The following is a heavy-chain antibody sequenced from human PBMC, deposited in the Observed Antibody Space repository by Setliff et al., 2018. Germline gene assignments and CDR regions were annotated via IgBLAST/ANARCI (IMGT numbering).Heavy chain of an antibody. CDR2: MSHRGRT. J-gene: IGHJ3*02. CDR3: ATPRRDDLDTPFDTFDI. Sequence: SETLSLTCTVSGVSINSGHYWGWIRQPPGRGLEWIVTMSHRGRTYYNPSLESRVTMPLDTSKNQFSLRLTYVAAADTAVYYCATPRRDDLDTPFDTFDIWGQGTMVTVSS. D-gene: IGHD3-3*01. CDR1: GVSINSGHY. V-gene: IGHV4-38-2*02.